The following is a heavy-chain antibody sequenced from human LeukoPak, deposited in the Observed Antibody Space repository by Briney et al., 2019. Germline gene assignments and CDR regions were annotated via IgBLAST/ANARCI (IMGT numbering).Heavy chain of an antibody. CDR1: GYSISSGYY. V-gene: IGHV4-38-2*02. Sequence: SPSETLSLTCTVSGYSISSGYYWGWIRQPPGKGLEWIGSIYSSGSTYYNASLQSRVTISIETSKNQISLRLNSVTAADTAIYYCAKSGGYGLIDYWGQGTLVTVSS. CDR2: IYSSGST. CDR3: AKSGGYGLIDY. J-gene: IGHJ4*02. D-gene: IGHD1-26*01.